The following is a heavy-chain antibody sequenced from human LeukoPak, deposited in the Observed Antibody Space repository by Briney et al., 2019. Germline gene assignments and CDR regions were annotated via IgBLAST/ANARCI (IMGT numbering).Heavy chain of an antibody. V-gene: IGHV3-48*04. CDR3: ARDRDTIFGVVIMGEVDY. Sequence: PGGSLRLSCAASGFTFSSFSMNWVRQAPGKGLEWVSYISSSSSTIYYADSVKGRFTISRDNAKNSLYLQMNSLRAEDTAVYYCARDRDTIFGVVIMGEVDYWGQGTLVTVSS. D-gene: IGHD3-3*01. CDR2: ISSSSSTI. CDR1: GFTFSSFS. J-gene: IGHJ4*02.